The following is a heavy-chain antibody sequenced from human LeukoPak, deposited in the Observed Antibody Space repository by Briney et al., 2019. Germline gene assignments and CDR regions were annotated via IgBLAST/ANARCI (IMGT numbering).Heavy chain of an antibody. Sequence: AWSVPLSCAAPGCTFRNYWMHWVRPAPAKRLVWVSRIKTDGSNTDYADCVRGRFTISRDNAKNTLYLKMSSLRVEDTAVYYCGRGPGGYFGLDVWGKRTTVTVSS. CDR3: GRGPGGYFGLDV. V-gene: IGHV3-74*01. CDR1: GCTFRNYW. CDR2: IKTDGSNT. J-gene: IGHJ6*04. D-gene: IGHD3-10*01.